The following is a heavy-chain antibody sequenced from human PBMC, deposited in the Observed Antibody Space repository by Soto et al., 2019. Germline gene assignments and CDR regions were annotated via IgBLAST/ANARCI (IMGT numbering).Heavy chain of an antibody. CDR1: GGSVSSGNHY. J-gene: IGHJ5*01. CDR3: ASVTVENKHWGFDS. Sequence: QVQLQESGPGLVKPSETLSLTCTVSGGSVSSGNHYWSWFRQPPGKGLEWIGYIYYSGSTSYNPSLKSRVTMSADMSNNQISLKLISMTAADTATYYCASVTVENKHWGFDSWGQGTLVTVSS. V-gene: IGHV4-61*01. D-gene: IGHD7-27*01. CDR2: IYYSGST.